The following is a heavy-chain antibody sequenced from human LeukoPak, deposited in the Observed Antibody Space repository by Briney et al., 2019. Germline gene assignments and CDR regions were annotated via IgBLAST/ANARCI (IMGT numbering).Heavy chain of an antibody. CDR3: AKDRDYSNFVHYFFDY. CDR1: GFTFRSYG. Sequence: GGSLRLSCAASGFTFRSYGMHWVRQAPGKGLEWVAFIRYDGTNKYQADSVKGRFTISRDNSKNTLNLQMNSLGAEDTAVYYCAKDRDYSNFVHYFFDYWGQGTLVTVSS. J-gene: IGHJ4*02. D-gene: IGHD4-11*01. CDR2: IRYDGTNK. V-gene: IGHV3-30*02.